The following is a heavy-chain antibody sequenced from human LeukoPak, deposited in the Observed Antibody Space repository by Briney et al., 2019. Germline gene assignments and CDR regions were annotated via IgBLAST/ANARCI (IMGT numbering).Heavy chain of an antibody. CDR3: AKFSGYYENGDY. V-gene: IGHV3-30*02. CDR1: GFTFSSYG. J-gene: IGHJ4*02. D-gene: IGHD3-22*01. Sequence: GGSLRLSCAASGFTFSSYGMHWVRQDPGKGLEWVAFIRYDGSNKYYADSVKGRFTISRDNSKNTLYLQMNSLRAEDTAVYYCAKFSGYYENGDYWGQGTLVTVSS. CDR2: IRYDGSNK.